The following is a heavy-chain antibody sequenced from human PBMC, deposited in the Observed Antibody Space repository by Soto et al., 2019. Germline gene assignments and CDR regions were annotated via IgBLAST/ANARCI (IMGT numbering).Heavy chain of an antibody. Sequence: GGSLRLSCAASGFTFSSYAMSWVRQAPGKGLEWVSAISGSGGSTYYADSVKGRFTISRDNSKNTLYLQMNSLRVEDTAVYYCAKDMAGRYQLLPYYFDYWGQGTLVTVSS. J-gene: IGHJ4*02. D-gene: IGHD2-2*01. CDR3: AKDMAGRYQLLPYYFDY. V-gene: IGHV3-23*01. CDR2: ISGSGGST. CDR1: GFTFSSYA.